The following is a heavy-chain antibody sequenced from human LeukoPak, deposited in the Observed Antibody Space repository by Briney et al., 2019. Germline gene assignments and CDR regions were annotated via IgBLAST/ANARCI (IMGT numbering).Heavy chain of an antibody. CDR2: INHSGST. J-gene: IGHJ3*02. V-gene: IGHV4-34*01. Sequence: SETLSLTCAVYGGSFSGYYWSWIRQPPGRGLEWVGEINHSGSTNYNPSLKSRVTISVDTSKNQFSLKLSSVTAADTAVYYCARALSDAFDIWGQGTMVTVSS. CDR3: ARALSDAFDI. CDR1: GGSFSGYY.